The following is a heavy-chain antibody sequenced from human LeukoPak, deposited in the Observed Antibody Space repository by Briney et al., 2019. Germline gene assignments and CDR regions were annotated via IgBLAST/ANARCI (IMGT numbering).Heavy chain of an antibody. V-gene: IGHV4-4*02. Sequence: SGTLSLTCAVSGGSISSSNWWGWVRQPPGKGLEWIGEIYHSGSTNYNPSLKSRVTISVDKSKNQSSLKLSSVTAADTAVYYCAMKKAGSYWYFDLWGRGTLVTVSS. CDR1: GGSISSSNW. CDR2: IYHSGST. CDR3: AMKKAGSYWYFDL. J-gene: IGHJ2*01. D-gene: IGHD2-15*01.